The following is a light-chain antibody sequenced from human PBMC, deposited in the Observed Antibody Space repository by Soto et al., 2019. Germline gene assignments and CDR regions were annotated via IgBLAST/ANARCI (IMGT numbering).Light chain of an antibody. J-gene: IGKJ2*01. CDR3: QQYGSSLMYT. CDR2: AAS. CDR1: QSVYGNY. Sequence: EIVLTQSPGTLSLSPGDRATLSCRASQSVYGNYLAWYQQKPGQAPRLLIYAASSRATGIPDRFSGSGSGTDFTLTISRLEPEDFAVYSCQQYGSSLMYTFGQGTKLEMK. V-gene: IGKV3-20*01.